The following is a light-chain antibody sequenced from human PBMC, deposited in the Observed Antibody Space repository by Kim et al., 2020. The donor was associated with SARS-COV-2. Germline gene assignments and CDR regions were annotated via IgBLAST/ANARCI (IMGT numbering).Light chain of an antibody. CDR3: QKYNGAPWT. J-gene: IGKJ1*01. Sequence: ASVGERVTITCRASQDISSNVAWYQQKPGKVPQLLIYGASALHSGVPSRFSGSGSGTDFTLTISTLQPADVATYYCQKYNGAPWTFGQGTKVDIK. CDR1: QDISSN. V-gene: IGKV1-27*01. CDR2: GAS.